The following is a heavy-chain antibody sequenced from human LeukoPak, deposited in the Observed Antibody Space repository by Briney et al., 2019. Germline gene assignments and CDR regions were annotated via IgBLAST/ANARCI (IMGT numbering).Heavy chain of an antibody. CDR3: ARSRSVSNYKGMDV. Sequence: NSGGSLRLSCPASGFTFSDYSMSWVRQAPGKGLEWVSSISSSSDYIYYADSVKGRFTISRDNARNSLYLQMNSLRAEDTAVYYCARSRSVSNYKGMDVWGQGTTVTVSS. CDR1: GFTFSDYS. V-gene: IGHV3-21*01. CDR2: ISSSSDYI. J-gene: IGHJ6*02. D-gene: IGHD5/OR15-5a*01.